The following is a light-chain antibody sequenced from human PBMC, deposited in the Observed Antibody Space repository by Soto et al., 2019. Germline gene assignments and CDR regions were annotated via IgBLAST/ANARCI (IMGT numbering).Light chain of an antibody. CDR1: QSISNY. V-gene: IGKV1-39*01. CDR2: GAS. J-gene: IGKJ5*01. Sequence: DIQMTQSPSSLSASVGDKVTITCRASQSISNYVNWYQQKPGKAPNFLIFGASSLQRGVPSRFSGTGSGTDFTLTISSLQPEDFATFYCQQSYTMPYTFGQGTRLEIK. CDR3: QQSYTMPYT.